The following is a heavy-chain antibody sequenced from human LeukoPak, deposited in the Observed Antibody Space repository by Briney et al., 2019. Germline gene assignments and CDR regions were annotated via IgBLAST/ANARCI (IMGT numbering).Heavy chain of an antibody. CDR3: ARDLGMTDGDYVSYFDY. CDR2: ISSSGSII. CDR1: GFTFSRYE. Sequence: GGSLRLSCAASGFTFSRYELNWVRQAPGKGLEWVSYISSSGSIIYYADSVKGRFTISRDNAKNSLYLQMNSLRAEDTAVYYCARDLGMTDGDYVSYFDYWGQGTLVSVSS. D-gene: IGHD4-17*01. V-gene: IGHV3-48*03. J-gene: IGHJ4*02.